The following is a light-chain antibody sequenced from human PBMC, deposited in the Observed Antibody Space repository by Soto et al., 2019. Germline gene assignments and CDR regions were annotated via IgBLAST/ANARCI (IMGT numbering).Light chain of an antibody. Sequence: SVFAPSPRPLSFSPRERAPLSCRASQIVGGDTLAWFQRRPGQAPRLVIYGASNRAAGIPDRFSGSGSGTDFTLTVSRLEPEDFAMYYCQQYHWAPDTFGQGTRLEIK. J-gene: IGKJ5*01. CDR3: QQYHWAPDT. V-gene: IGKV3-20*01. CDR1: QIVGGDT. CDR2: GAS.